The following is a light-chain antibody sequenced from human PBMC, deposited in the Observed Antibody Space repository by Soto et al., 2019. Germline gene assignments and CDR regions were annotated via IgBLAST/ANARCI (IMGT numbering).Light chain of an antibody. CDR3: QKLNNYPLT. V-gene: IGKV1-9*01. J-gene: IGKJ4*01. CDR2: AAS. CDR1: QGISSD. Sequence: DIQLTQSPSFLSASVGDRVTITCRASQGISSDLAWYQQRPVEAPKLLIYAASTLQSGVPSRFSGSGSGTEFTLTISSLLPEDFATYYCQKLNNYPLTFGGGTKVEIK.